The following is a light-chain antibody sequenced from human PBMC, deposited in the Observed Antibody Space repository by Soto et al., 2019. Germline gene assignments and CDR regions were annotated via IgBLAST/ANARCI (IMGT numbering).Light chain of an antibody. Sequence: EIVLTQSPATLSVSPGGGATLSCRASQSVSSHLAWXXXXXGQGPRLLIYDASTRATGIPARFSGSGSGTEFTLTISSXQSEDFGVYYCQHYDVWPLTFGQGTKVDIK. CDR2: DAS. V-gene: IGKV3-15*01. CDR3: QHYDVWPLT. CDR1: QSVSSH. J-gene: IGKJ1*01.